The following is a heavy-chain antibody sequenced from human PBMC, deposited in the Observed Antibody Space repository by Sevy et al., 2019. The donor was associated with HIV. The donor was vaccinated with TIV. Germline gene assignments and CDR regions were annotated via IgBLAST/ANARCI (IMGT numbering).Heavy chain of an antibody. J-gene: IGHJ3*02. CDR1: GFTFSSYE. D-gene: IGHD6-13*01. V-gene: IGHV3-48*03. Sequence: GGSLRLSCAASGFTFSSYEMNWVRQAPGKGLEWVSYISSSGSTIYYADSVKGRFTISRDNAKNSLYLQMNSLGAEDTAVYYCARDLVDPELYSSSWWHAFDIWGQGTMVTVSS. CDR2: ISSSGSTI. CDR3: ARDLVDPELYSSSWWHAFDI.